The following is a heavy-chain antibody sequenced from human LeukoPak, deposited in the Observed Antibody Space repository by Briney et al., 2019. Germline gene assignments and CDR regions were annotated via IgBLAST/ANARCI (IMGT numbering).Heavy chain of an antibody. J-gene: IGHJ5*02. CDR3: ATEGVVQEGRWFDP. D-gene: IGHD2-21*01. Sequence: ASVKVSCKVSGYTLTELSMHWVRQAPGKGLEWMGGFDPEDDETIYAQKFQGRVTMTEDTSTDTAYMELSSLRSEDTAVYYCATEGVVQEGRWFDPWGQGTLVTVSS. CDR2: FDPEDDET. CDR1: GYTLTELS. V-gene: IGHV1-24*01.